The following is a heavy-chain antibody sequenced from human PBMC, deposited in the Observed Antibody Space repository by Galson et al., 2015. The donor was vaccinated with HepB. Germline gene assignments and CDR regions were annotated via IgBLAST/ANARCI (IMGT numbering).Heavy chain of an antibody. CDR3: TKQMSTITES. V-gene: IGHV3-23*01. CDR1: GFTFSSYD. D-gene: IGHD5-24*01. Sequence: SLRLSCAASGFTFSSYDMSWVRQAPGKGLEWVSGIIGSGISTYYADSVKGRFTISRDNSKDTPYLQMNSLRAEDTAVYYCTKQMSTITESWGQGTLVTVSS. J-gene: IGHJ5*02. CDR2: IIGSGIST.